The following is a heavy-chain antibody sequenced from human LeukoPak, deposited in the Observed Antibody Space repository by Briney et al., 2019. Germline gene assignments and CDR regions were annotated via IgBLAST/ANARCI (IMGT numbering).Heavy chain of an antibody. V-gene: IGHV1-2*02. CDR2: INPNSGGT. CDR3: ARDPKGGDYYYYMDV. CDR1: GHTFTGYY. D-gene: IGHD3-10*01. Sequence: ASVKVSCKASGHTFTGYYMHWVRQAPGQGLEWMGWINPNSGGTNYAQKFQGRVTMTRDTSISTAYMELSRLRSDDTAVYYCARDPKGGDYYYYMDVWGKGTTVTVSS. J-gene: IGHJ6*03.